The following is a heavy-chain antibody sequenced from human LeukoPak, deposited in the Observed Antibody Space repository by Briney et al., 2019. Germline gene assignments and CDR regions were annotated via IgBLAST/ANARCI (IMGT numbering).Heavy chain of an antibody. Sequence: GGSLRLSCLTSGFTLSTNAMSWVRQAPGKGLEWISGISGSGASTYYVDSVKGRFTISRDDSRNTLYLQMNSLRGDDTAVYYCAKDVGKWESLHFFDYWGQGTLVTVSS. V-gene: IGHV3-23*01. CDR2: ISGSGAST. J-gene: IGHJ4*02. CDR3: AKDVGKWESLHFFDY. CDR1: GFTLSTNA. D-gene: IGHD1-26*01.